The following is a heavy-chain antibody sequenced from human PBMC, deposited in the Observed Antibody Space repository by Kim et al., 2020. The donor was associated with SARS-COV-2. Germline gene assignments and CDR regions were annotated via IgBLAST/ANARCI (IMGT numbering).Heavy chain of an antibody. D-gene: IGHD1-26*01. CDR1: GFTFSSYS. CDR3: ARNGYGLVGAHTYAFDI. Sequence: GGSLRLSCAASGFTFSSYSMNWVRQAPGKGLEWVSSISSSSSYIYYADSVKGRFTISRDNAKNSLYLQMNSLRAEDTAVYYCARNGYGLVGAHTYAFDIWGQGTMVTVSS. J-gene: IGHJ3*02. CDR2: ISSSSSYI. V-gene: IGHV3-21*01.